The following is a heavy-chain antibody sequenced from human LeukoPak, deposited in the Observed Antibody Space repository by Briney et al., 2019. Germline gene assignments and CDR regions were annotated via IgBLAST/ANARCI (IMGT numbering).Heavy chain of an antibody. J-gene: IGHJ5*02. D-gene: IGHD3-3*01. CDR3: AAYYDFWSGYLNWFDP. V-gene: IGHV4-39*07. CDR2: IYYSGST. Sequence: SETLSLTCTVSGGSINSSSYYWGWIRQPPGKGLEWIGSIYYSGSTYYNPSLKSRVTISVDTSKNQFSLKLSSVTAADTAVYYCAAYYDFWSGYLNWFDPWGQGTLVTVSS. CDR1: GGSINSSSYY.